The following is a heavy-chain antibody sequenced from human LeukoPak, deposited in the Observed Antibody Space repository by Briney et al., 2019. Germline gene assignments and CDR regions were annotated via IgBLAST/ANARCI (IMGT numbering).Heavy chain of an antibody. D-gene: IGHD1-26*01. Sequence: NSGGSLRLSCAASGFTFSSYGMHWVRQAPGKGLEWVSSLSTSSIYIYYADSVKGRFTISRDNAKNSLYLQMNSLRAEDTALYYCTRDPSNSGSYSRLDYWGQGTLVTVSS. CDR1: GFTFSSYG. V-gene: IGHV3-21*01. CDR3: TRDPSNSGSYSRLDY. J-gene: IGHJ4*02. CDR2: LSTSSIYI.